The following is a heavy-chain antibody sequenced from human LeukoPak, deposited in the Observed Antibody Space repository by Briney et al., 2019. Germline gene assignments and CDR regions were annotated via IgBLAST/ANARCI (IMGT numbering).Heavy chain of an antibody. J-gene: IGHJ6*03. D-gene: IGHD3-9*01. CDR2: MNPNSGNT. Sequence: ASVKVSCKASGYTFTSYDINWVRQATGQGLEWMGWMNPNSGNTGYAQKFQGRVTMTRNTSISTAYMELSSLRSEDTAVYYCARGNPAPYYDILTGYYFAPLLSYYYYYMDVWGKGTTVTISS. CDR3: ARGNPAPYYDILTGYYFAPLLSYYYYYMDV. CDR1: GYTFTSYD. V-gene: IGHV1-8*01.